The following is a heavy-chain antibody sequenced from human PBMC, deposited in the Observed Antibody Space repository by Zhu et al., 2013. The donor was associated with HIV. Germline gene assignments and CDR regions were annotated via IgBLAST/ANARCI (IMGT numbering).Heavy chain of an antibody. D-gene: IGHD6-19*01. J-gene: IGHJ6*03. CDR2: INPSGGST. CDR1: GYTFTSYY. Sequence: QVQLVQSGAEVQKPGASVKVSCKASGYTFTSYYMHWVRQAPGQGLEWMGIINPSGGSTSYAQKFQGRVTMTRDTSTSTVYMELSSLRSEDTAVYYCARCSSRVAGPGYMDVWGKGPRSPSP. V-gene: IGHV1-46*01. CDR3: ARCSSRVAGPGYMDV.